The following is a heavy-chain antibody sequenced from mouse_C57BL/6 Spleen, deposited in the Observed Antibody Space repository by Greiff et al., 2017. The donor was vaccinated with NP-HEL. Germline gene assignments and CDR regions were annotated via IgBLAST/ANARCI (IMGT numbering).Heavy chain of an antibody. V-gene: IGHV1-64*01. Sequence: QVQLQQPGAELVKPGASVKLSCKASGYTFTSYWMHWVKQRPGQGLEWIGMIHPNSGSTNYNEKFKSKATLTVDKSSSTAYMHLSSLTSEDSAVYYCARTHDGYSFAYWGQGTLVTVSA. J-gene: IGHJ3*01. CDR2: IHPNSGST. D-gene: IGHD2-3*01. CDR3: ARTHDGYSFAY. CDR1: GYTFTSYW.